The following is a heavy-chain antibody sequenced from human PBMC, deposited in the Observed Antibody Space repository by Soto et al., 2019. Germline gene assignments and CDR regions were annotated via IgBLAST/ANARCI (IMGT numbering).Heavy chain of an antibody. D-gene: IGHD1-7*01. V-gene: IGHV4-59*01. J-gene: IGHJ5*02. CDR2: IYYTGNT. CDR3: ARDVNRWELRGFFDP. Sequence: SETLSLTCSVSGGSIVDYYLSWIRQPPGKGLEWIGFIYYTGNTRYNPSLGSRVTISLDTSKNQFALKLTSATAADTAFYYCARDVNRWELRGFFDPWGRGALVTVYS. CDR1: GGSIVDYY.